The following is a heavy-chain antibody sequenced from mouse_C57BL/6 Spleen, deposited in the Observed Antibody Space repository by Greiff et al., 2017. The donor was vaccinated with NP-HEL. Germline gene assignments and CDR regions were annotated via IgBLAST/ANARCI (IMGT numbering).Heavy chain of an antibody. CDR3: AREGLRRFDD. CDR2: INPNNGGT. V-gene: IGHV1-26*01. Sequence: VQLQQSGPELVKPGASVKISCKASGYTFTDYYMNWVKQSHGKSLEWIGDINPNNGGTSYNQKFKGKATLTVDKSSSTAYMELRSLTSEDSAVYYCAREGLRRFDDWGQGTTLTVSS. J-gene: IGHJ2*01. D-gene: IGHD2-4*01. CDR1: GYTFTDYY.